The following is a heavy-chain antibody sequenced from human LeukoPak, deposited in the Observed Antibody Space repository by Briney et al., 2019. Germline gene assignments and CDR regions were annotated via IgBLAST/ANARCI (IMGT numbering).Heavy chain of an antibody. J-gene: IGHJ5*02. CDR3: ARGASGVYTVTTSWFDP. CDR1: GYTFTGYY. D-gene: IGHD4-17*01. CDR2: INPNSGGT. V-gene: IGHV1-2*02. Sequence: GASVTVSCKASGYTFTGYYMHWVRQAPGQGLEWMGWINPNSGGTNYAQKFQGRVTMTRDTSISTAYMELSRLRSDDTAVYHCARGASGVYTVTTSWFDPWGQGTLVTVSS.